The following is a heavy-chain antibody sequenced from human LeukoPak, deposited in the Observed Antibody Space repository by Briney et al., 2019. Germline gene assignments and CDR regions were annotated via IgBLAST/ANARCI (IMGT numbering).Heavy chain of an antibody. CDR3: ARSRRLVRGFDY. CDR1: GGSISSYY. CDR2: INHSGST. V-gene: IGHV4-34*01. J-gene: IGHJ4*02. Sequence: SETLSLTCTVSGGSISSYYWSWIRQPPGKGLEWIGEINHSGSTNYNPSLKSRVTISVDTSKNQFSLKLSSVTAADTAVYYCARSRRLVRGFDYWGQGTLVTVSS. D-gene: IGHD6-19*01.